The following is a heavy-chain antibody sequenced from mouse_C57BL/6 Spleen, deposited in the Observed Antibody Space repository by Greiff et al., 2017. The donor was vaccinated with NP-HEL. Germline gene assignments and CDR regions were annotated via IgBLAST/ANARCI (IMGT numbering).Heavy chain of an antibody. Sequence: VQLKESGAELVRPGTSVKVSCKASGYAFTNYLIEWVKQRPGQGLEWIGVINPGSGGTNYNEKFKGKATLTADKSSSTAYMQLSSLTSEDSAVYFCARGTTVVGFDYWGQGTTLTVSS. CDR1: GYAFTNYL. D-gene: IGHD1-1*01. J-gene: IGHJ2*01. V-gene: IGHV1-54*01. CDR3: ARGTTVVGFDY. CDR2: INPGSGGT.